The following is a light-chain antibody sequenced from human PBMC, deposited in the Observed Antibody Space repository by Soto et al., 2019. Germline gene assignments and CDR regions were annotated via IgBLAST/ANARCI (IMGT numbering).Light chain of an antibody. V-gene: IGKV1-39*01. CDR3: QQSYSTPYT. Sequence: DIQMTQSPSSLSASVGDRVTITCRASQSISSYLNWYQQKPGKATKLLIYAASSLQSGVPSRFSRSGSGTDFTLTISSLQPEDFATYYFQQSYSTPYTFGQGTKLEIK. CDR1: QSISSY. CDR2: AAS. J-gene: IGKJ2*01.